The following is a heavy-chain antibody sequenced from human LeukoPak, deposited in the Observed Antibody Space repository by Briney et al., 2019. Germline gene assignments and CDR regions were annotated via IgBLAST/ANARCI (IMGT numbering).Heavy chain of an antibody. Sequence: KVGESLKISCKGSGYSFLDYWIGWVRQMPGKGPELMGLIFPHDSDIKYSPSFQGQVTISADKSISTAYLQWSSLKASDTAMYYCARQGCGGDCPSPSYYYYYMDVWGKGTTVTVSS. V-gene: IGHV5-51*01. CDR2: IFPHDSDI. CDR3: ARQGCGGDCPSPSYYYYYMDV. J-gene: IGHJ6*03. D-gene: IGHD2-21*02. CDR1: GYSFLDYW.